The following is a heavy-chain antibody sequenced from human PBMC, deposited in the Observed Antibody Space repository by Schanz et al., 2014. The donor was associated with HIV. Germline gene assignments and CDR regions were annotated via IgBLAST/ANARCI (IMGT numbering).Heavy chain of an antibody. CDR3: ARGGLQWHPEWFDL. J-gene: IGHJ5*02. CDR2: IWYDGSNK. Sequence: VQLLESGGGLVQPGGSLRLSCAASGFTFSSYGMHWVRQAPGKGLEWVAVIWYDGSNKYYTDSVKGRFTISRDSSKNTLYLQMNSLRAEDTAVYYCARGGLQWHPEWFDLWGQGTLVSVSS. CDR1: GFTFSSYG. V-gene: IGHV3-33*01. D-gene: IGHD4-4*01.